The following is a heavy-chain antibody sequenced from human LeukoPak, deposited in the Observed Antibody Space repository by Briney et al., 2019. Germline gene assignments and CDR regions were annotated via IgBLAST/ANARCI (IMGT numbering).Heavy chain of an antibody. J-gene: IGHJ4*02. CDR2: IYYSGST. V-gene: IGHV4-59*12. CDR1: GGSISSYY. CDR3: ARDNYDSSGPSVDY. D-gene: IGHD3-22*01. Sequence: SETLSLTCTVSGGSISSYYWSWIRQPPGKGLEWIGNIYYSGSTKYNPSLKSRVTISVDTSKNQFSLKLSSVTAADTAVYYCARDNYDSSGPSVDYWGQGTLVTVSS.